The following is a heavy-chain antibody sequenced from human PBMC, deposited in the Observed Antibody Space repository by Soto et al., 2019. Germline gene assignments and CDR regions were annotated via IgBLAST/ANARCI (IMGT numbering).Heavy chain of an antibody. Sequence: SVKVSCKASGGTFSSYTISWVRQAPGQGLEWMGRIIPILGIANYAQKFQGRVTITADKSTSTAYMELSSLRSEDTAVYYCARGLEMAPFAFDIWGQGTMVTVS. V-gene: IGHV1-69*02. CDR2: IIPILGIA. D-gene: IGHD5-12*01. CDR1: GGTFSSYT. J-gene: IGHJ3*02. CDR3: ARGLEMAPFAFDI.